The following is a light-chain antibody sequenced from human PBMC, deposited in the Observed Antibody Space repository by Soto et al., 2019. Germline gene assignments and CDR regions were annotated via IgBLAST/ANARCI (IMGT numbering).Light chain of an antibody. CDR2: GAS. V-gene: IGKV3-15*01. CDR1: QSVSSRY. Sequence: EIMLTQSPGTLSLSPGERAILSCRASQSVSSRYLAWYQQKPGQAPRLLIYGASTRATGIPARFSGSGSGTEFTLTISSLQSEDFAVYYCQQYNNWPPITFGQGTRLEIK. CDR3: QQYNNWPPIT. J-gene: IGKJ5*01.